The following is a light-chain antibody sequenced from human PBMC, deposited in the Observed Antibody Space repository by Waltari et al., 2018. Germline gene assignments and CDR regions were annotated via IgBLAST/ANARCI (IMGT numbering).Light chain of an antibody. V-gene: IGLV1-40*01. CDR3: QSYDSSLSDVV. J-gene: IGLJ2*01. CDR2: HNT. CDR1: SSTFGAGSD. Sequence: QSVLQQPPSVSGAPGQRVTISCTGSSSTFGAGSDFSWYQQLPGTAPKLLIYHNTNRPSGVPDRFSGSKSGTSASLAITGLQAEDEADYYCQSYDSSLSDVVFGGGTKLTVL.